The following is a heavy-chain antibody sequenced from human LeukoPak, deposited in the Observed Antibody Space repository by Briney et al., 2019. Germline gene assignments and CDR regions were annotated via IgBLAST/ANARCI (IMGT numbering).Heavy chain of an antibody. V-gene: IGHV5-51*01. CDR3: ARHALLGNDNWCAP. D-gene: IGHD1-26*01. Sequence: GESLKISCKGSGYSFTNYWIGWVRQMPGEGLEWRGIIYPGGAGTSYSPSFQGQVTISADKSISTSYLQWSSLKASDTAMYYCARHALLGNDNWCAPWGQGTLVTVSS. J-gene: IGHJ5*02. CDR1: GYSFTNYW. CDR2: IYPGGAGT.